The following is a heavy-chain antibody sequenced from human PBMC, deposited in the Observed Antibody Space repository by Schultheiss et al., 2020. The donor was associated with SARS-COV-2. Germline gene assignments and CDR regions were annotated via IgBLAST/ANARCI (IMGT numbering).Heavy chain of an antibody. V-gene: IGHV4-61*05. CDR3: ARVGTGDLSTDY. J-gene: IGHJ4*02. Sequence: SETLSLICAVSGDSISSGYYWGWIRQPPGKGLEWIGYIYYSGSTNYNPSLKSRVTISVDTSKNQFSLKLSSVTAADTAVYYCARVGTGDLSTDYWGQGTLVTVSS. D-gene: IGHD7-27*01. CDR1: GDSISSGYY. CDR2: IYYSGST.